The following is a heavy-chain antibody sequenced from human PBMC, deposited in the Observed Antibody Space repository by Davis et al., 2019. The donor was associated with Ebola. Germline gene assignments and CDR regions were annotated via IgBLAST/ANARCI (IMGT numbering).Heavy chain of an antibody. CDR3: AGAGYSSGWNFDY. J-gene: IGHJ4*02. Sequence: SETLSLTCTVSGGSVSSGSYYWSWIRQPPGKGLEWIGYIYSSGSTNSNPSLKSRVTMSVDTSKNQFSLKVRSVTAADTALYYCAGAGYSSGWNFDYWGQGIPVTVSS. CDR1: GGSVSSGSYY. V-gene: IGHV4-61*01. CDR2: IYSSGST. D-gene: IGHD6-19*01.